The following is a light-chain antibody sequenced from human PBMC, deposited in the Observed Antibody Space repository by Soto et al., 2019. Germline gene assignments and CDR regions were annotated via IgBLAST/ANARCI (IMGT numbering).Light chain of an antibody. CDR3: QQRSNWPRT. CDR2: DAS. Sequence: EIVLTQSPATLSLSPGERATLSCRASQRVSSSLGWYQQIPGQAPRLLIYDASNRATGIPDRFSGSGSGTDFTLTISSLEPEDFAVYYCQQRSNWPRTCGQGTKLEIK. CDR1: QRVSSS. V-gene: IGKV3-11*01. J-gene: IGKJ2*01.